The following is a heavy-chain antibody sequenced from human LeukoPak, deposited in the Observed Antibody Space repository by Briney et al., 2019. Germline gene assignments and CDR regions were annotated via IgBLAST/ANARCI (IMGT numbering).Heavy chain of an antibody. CDR1: GFTFNTYW. CDR2: IKQDGSEK. D-gene: IGHD3-22*01. Sequence: GGSLRLSCTASGFTFNTYWMSWVRQAPGKGLEWVANIKQDGSEKHYVDSVKGRFTISRDNAKNSLYLQMNSLRVEDTAVYYCARRVHYYDTSGYSYYFDYWGQGTLVTVSS. J-gene: IGHJ4*02. V-gene: IGHV3-7*01. CDR3: ARRVHYYDTSGYSYYFDY.